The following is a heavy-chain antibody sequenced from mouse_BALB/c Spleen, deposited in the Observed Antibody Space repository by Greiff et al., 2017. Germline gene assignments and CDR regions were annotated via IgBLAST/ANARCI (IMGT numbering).Heavy chain of an antibody. Sequence: QVQLMQSGPGLVAPSQCLTITCSVSGFSLTSYGVYWVRQPPGKGLEWLGVIWTGGSTNYNSALMSRLSISKDNYKSQVFLQMNSLQTDDTAMYYCARGRELSYFDDWGQGTTVTVSS. CDR2: IWTGGST. CDR3: ARGRELSYFDD. J-gene: IGHJ2*01. V-gene: IGHV2-9*02. CDR1: GFSLTSYG.